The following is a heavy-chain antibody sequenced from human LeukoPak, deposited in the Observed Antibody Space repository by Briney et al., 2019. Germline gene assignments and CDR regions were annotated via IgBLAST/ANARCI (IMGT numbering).Heavy chain of an antibody. D-gene: IGHD3-10*01. J-gene: IGHJ4*02. Sequence: GGSLRLSCAASGFTFSSYAMSWVRQAPGKGLEWVAVIWYDGSNKYYADSVKGRFTISRDNSKNTLYLQMNSLRAEDTAVYYCARDLNYGSGSYYKEPYYFDYWGQGTLVTVSS. CDR2: IWYDGSNK. CDR3: ARDLNYGSGSYYKEPYYFDY. CDR1: GFTFSSYA. V-gene: IGHV3-33*08.